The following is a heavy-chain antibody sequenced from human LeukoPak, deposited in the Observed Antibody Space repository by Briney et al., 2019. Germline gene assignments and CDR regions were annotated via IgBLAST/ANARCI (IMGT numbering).Heavy chain of an antibody. D-gene: IGHD5-18*01. CDR3: ARAGPDTAFPPYFDY. J-gene: IGHJ4*02. CDR1: GGSISSGGYY. V-gene: IGHV4-31*03. Sequence: SETLSLACTVSGGSISSGGYYWSWIRQHPGTGLEWIGYIYYSGSTYYNPSLKSRVTISVDTSKNQFSLKLSSVTAADTAVYYCARAGPDTAFPPYFDYWGQGTLVTVSS. CDR2: IYYSGST.